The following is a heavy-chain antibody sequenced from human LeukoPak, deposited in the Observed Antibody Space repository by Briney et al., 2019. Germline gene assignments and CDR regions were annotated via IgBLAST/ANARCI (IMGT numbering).Heavy chain of an antibody. Sequence: TAGSLRLSCAVSGFSFSSYSMNWVRQAPGKGLEWVSSIGSVSTYIYYTDSVKGRFTISRENTKNSLYLQMNSVRAEDTAEYYCATGDGYWGQGTLVTVSS. CDR3: ATGDGY. V-gene: IGHV3-21*01. J-gene: IGHJ4*02. D-gene: IGHD7-27*01. CDR2: IGSVSTYI. CDR1: GFSFSSYS.